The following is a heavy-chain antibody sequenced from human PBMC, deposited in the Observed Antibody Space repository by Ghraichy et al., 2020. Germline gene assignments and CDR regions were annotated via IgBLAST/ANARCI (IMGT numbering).Heavy chain of an antibody. V-gene: IGHV3-30-3*01. CDR3: ARDAGGTAAANFDY. Sequence: GGSLRLSCAASGFTFSSYAMHWVRQAPGKGLEWVAFISYDGSIKYYADSVKGRFTISRDNSKNTLFLQMNSLIAEDTAVYYCARDAGGTAAANFDYWGQGIRVTVSS. CDR2: ISYDGSIK. J-gene: IGHJ4*02. D-gene: IGHD2-2*01. CDR1: GFTFSSYA.